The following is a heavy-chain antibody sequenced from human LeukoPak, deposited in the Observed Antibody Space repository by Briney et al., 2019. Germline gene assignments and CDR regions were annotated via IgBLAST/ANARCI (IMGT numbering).Heavy chain of an antibody. CDR2: ISFDGSEK. V-gene: IGHV3-30*04. Sequence: GGSLRLSCTASGFTFRTYAMHWVRQAPGKGLEWVSVISFDGSEKYYTNSVKGRFTISRDNSNNTLYLQMNSLRAEDTAVYYCASTYEYYYDSSGYLDYWGQGTLVTVSS. CDR1: GFTFRTYA. D-gene: IGHD3-22*01. J-gene: IGHJ4*02. CDR3: ASTYEYYYDSSGYLDY.